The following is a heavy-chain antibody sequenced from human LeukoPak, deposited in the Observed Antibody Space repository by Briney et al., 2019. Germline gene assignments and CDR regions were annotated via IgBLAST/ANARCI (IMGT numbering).Heavy chain of an antibody. Sequence: GGSLRLSCAASGFTFSSYWMNWVRQAPGKGLEWVANIKQDGSEKYYVDSVKGRFTISRDNAKNSLYLQMNSLRAEDTAVYYCARDDEYCSSTSCYPNNWFDPWGQGTLVTVSS. CDR1: GFTFSSYW. V-gene: IGHV3-7*01. CDR3: ARDDEYCSSTSCYPNNWFDP. D-gene: IGHD2-2*01. CDR2: IKQDGSEK. J-gene: IGHJ5*02.